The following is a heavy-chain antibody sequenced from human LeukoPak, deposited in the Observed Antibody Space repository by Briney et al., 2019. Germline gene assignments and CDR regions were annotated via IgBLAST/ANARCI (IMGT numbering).Heavy chain of an antibody. J-gene: IGHJ4*02. CDR2: IYYSGST. D-gene: IGHD6-19*01. Sequence: PSETLSLTCTVSGGSISSSSYYWGWIRQPPGKGLEWIGSIYYSGSTYYNPSLKSRVTISVDTPKNQFSLKLSSVTAADTAVYYCATPHLYSSGWFYYWGQGTLVTVSS. CDR1: GGSISSSSYY. CDR3: ATPHLYSSGWFYY. V-gene: IGHV4-39*01.